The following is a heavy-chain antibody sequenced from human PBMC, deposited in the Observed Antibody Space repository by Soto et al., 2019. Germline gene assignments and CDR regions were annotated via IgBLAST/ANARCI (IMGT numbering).Heavy chain of an antibody. V-gene: IGHV3-30-3*01. CDR3: ARGSGWYRPYFDY. CDR1: GFTFSSYA. CDR2: ISYDGSNK. D-gene: IGHD6-19*01. Sequence: VGSLRLSCAASGFTFSSYAMHWVRQAPGKGLEWVAVISYDGSNKYYADSVKGRFTISRDNSKNTLYLQMNSLRAEDTAVYYCARGSGWYRPYFDYWGQGTLVTVSS. J-gene: IGHJ4*02.